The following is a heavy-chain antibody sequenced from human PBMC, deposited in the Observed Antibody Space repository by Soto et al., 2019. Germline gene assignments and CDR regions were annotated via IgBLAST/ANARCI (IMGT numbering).Heavy chain of an antibody. CDR3: TVDYGSGPVDY. V-gene: IGHV3-15*01. CDR2: IKSKTDGGTT. CDR1: GFTFSNAW. D-gene: IGHD3-10*01. J-gene: IGHJ4*02. Sequence: WSLRLSCAASGFTFSNAWMSWVRQAPGKGLEWVGRIKSKTDGGTTDYAAPVKGRFTISRDDSKNTLYLQMNSLKTEDTAVYYCTVDYGSGPVDYWGQGTLVTVSS.